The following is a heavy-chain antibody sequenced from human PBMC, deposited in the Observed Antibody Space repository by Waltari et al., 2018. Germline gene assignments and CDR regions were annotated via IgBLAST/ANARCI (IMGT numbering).Heavy chain of an antibody. CDR3: ARERGIGDIDY. J-gene: IGHJ4*02. Sequence: EVQLVESGGGMVKPGGSLSLSCAASGVTFSIYSMNWVRQAPGKGLEWVSSISSSSSYIYYADSVKGRFTISRDNAKNSLYLQMNSLRAEDTAVYYCARERGIGDIDYWGQGTLVTVSS. CDR2: ISSSSSYI. V-gene: IGHV3-21*01. CDR1: GVTFSIYS. D-gene: IGHD3-10*01.